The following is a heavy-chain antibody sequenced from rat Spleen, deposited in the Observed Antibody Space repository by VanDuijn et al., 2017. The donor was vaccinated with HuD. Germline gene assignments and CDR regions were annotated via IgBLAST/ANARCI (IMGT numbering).Heavy chain of an antibody. V-gene: IGHV3-3*01. Sequence: EVQLQESGPGLVKPSQSLSLTCSVTGCSITNGYRWNWIRKFPGTKLEWMGYINSAGSTNYNPSLKSRISITRDTSKNQFFLQVNSVTTEDTATYYCAKTTVAYYYIMDAWGQGASVTVSS. CDR1: GCSITNGYR. CDR2: INSAGST. J-gene: IGHJ4*01. D-gene: IGHD1-3*01. CDR3: AKTTVAYYYIMDA.